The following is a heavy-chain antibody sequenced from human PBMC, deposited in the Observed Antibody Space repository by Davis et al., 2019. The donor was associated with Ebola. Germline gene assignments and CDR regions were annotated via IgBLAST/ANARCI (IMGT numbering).Heavy chain of an antibody. D-gene: IGHD2-2*02. V-gene: IGHV2-70*11. CDR2: IDWYDDN. CDR3: ARDRYKLLYTGAYYYYYGMDV. J-gene: IGHJ6*02. CDR1: GFSLCTSGIC. Sequence: SGSTLVKPTQTLTLTCTSSGFSLCTSGICASWIRQPPGNALEWLASIDWYDDNYYSTSLKTRLTISKDTSKNQVVLTMTNMDPVDTATYYCARDRYKLLYTGAYYYYYGMDVWGQGTTVTVSS.